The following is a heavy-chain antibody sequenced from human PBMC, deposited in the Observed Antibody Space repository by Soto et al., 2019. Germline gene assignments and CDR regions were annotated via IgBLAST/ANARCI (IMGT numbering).Heavy chain of an antibody. V-gene: IGHV1-18*01. Sequence: QVQLVQSGAEVKKPGASVKVSCKASGYTFTSYGISWVRQAPGQGLEWMGWISAYNGNTNYAQKLQGRVTMTTDTSTSAAYMELRSLRSDDTAVYYCARWWGVVTVDPDYYYGMDVWGQGTTVTASS. CDR2: ISAYNGNT. D-gene: IGHD2-21*02. CDR1: GYTFTSYG. CDR3: ARWWGVVTVDPDYYYGMDV. J-gene: IGHJ6*02.